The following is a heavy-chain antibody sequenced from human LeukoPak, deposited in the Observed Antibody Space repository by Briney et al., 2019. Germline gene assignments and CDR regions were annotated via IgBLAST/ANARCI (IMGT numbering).Heavy chain of an antibody. CDR1: GFTFSSYE. CDR2: IINSGGTV. CDR3: ARVGRGVYGMDV. Sequence: GGSLRLSCAASGFTFSSYEMNWVRQAPGKGLEWVSYIINSGGTVYYTDSVQGRFTISRDNARNSLFLQMNSLGDEDTAVYYCARVGRGVYGMDVWGQGTTVTVSS. J-gene: IGHJ6*02. V-gene: IGHV3-48*03. D-gene: IGHD3-10*01.